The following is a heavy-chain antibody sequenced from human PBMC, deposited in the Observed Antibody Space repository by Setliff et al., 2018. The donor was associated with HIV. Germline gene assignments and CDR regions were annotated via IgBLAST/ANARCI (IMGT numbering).Heavy chain of an antibody. CDR2: IYYSGST. CDR1: GGSISSHY. J-gene: IGHJ5*02. Sequence: SETLSLTCTVSGGSISSHYWSWIRQPPGKGLEWIGSIYYSGSTNYNPSLKSRVTISVDTAKNQFSLKLSSVTAADTAVYYCAAATTLLSPRAWGQGTLVTVSS. V-gene: IGHV4-59*08. D-gene: IGHD2-15*01. CDR3: AAATTLLSPRA.